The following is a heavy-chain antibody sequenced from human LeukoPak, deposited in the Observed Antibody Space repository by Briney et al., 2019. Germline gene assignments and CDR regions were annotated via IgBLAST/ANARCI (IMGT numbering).Heavy chain of an antibody. Sequence: WGSLRLSCAASKFTFSDYYMTWVRQAPGKGPEWVAYMNQFGTEIKYLDSVKGRFTISRDNAENSLYLWMTSLTADDTAVYYCARGTYYYEFWGQGTLVIVSS. CDR3: ARGTYYYEF. J-gene: IGHJ4*02. CDR1: KFTFSDYY. CDR2: MNQFGTEI. V-gene: IGHV3-7*04. D-gene: IGHD3/OR15-3a*01.